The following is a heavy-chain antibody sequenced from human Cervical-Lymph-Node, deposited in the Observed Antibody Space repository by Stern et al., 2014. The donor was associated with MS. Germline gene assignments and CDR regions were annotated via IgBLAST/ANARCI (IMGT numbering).Heavy chain of an antibody. Sequence: QVQLQQWGAGLLKPSETLSLACAVYGGSFTNYYWGWIRQSPGKGLEWLGKINHRGTTTYTPSLKSRLTLPVDTSKNQFSLNLTSMTAADTAVYYCARGWSSSYYFDYWSPGALVTVSS. D-gene: IGHD6-6*01. CDR2: INHRGTT. CDR1: GGSFTNYY. V-gene: IGHV4-34*01. J-gene: IGHJ4*02. CDR3: ARGWSSSYYFDY.